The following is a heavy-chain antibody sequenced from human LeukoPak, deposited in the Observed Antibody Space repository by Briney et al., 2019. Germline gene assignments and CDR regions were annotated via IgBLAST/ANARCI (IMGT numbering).Heavy chain of an antibody. CDR1: GGSISPYH. CDR2: IYYSGST. CDR3: ARAVSGRFDY. Sequence: SETLSLTCTVSGGSISPYHWGWIRQPPGKGLEWTGYIYYSGSTNYNPSLNSRVTISVDTSKNQFSLRLSSVTAADTAIYYCARAVSGRFDYWGQGTLVTVSS. J-gene: IGHJ4*02. D-gene: IGHD6-19*01. V-gene: IGHV4-59*08.